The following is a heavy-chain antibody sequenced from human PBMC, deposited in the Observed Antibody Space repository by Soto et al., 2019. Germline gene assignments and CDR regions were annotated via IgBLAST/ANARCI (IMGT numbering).Heavy chain of an antibody. CDR2: ISYDGSNK. J-gene: IGHJ6*02. V-gene: IGHV3-30-3*01. CDR3: ARETYYDFWSGPYYGMDV. Sequence: GGSLRLSCAASGFTFSSYAMHWVRQAPGKGLEWVAVISYDGSNKYYADSVKGRFTISRDSSKSTLYLQMNSLRAEDTAVYYCARETYYDFWSGPYYGMDVWGQGTTVTVSS. D-gene: IGHD3-3*01. CDR1: GFTFSSYA.